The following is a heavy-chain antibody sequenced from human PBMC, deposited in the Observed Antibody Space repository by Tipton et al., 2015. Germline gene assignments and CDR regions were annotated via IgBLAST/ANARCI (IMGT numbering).Heavy chain of an antibody. CDR1: GYTFHTYG. V-gene: IGHV1-18*01. CDR2: ISAYTGNT. D-gene: IGHD3-22*01. Sequence: QVQLVQSGAEVEKPGASVTVSCKASGYTFHTYGISWVRQAPGQGLEWMGWISAYTGNTNYAQKFRGRVTMTTDTSTSTAYMELRTLRSDDTAVYYCARAPYGSGGYYRPFDYWGQGTLVTVSS. CDR3: ARAPYGSGGYYRPFDY. J-gene: IGHJ4*02.